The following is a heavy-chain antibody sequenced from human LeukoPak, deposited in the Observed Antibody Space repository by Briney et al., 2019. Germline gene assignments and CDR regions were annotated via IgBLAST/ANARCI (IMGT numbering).Heavy chain of an antibody. CDR1: GYSISSGYY. J-gene: IGHJ4*02. V-gene: IGHV4-38-2*02. D-gene: IGHD3-22*01. CDR3: AGKYYYDISGYFYVDY. CDR2: IYHSGST. Sequence: SETLSLTCTVSGYSISSGYYWGWIRQPPGKGLEWIGSIYHSGSTYYNPSLKSRVTISVDTSKNQFSLKLSSVTAADTAVYYCAGKYYYDISGYFYVDYWGQGTLVTVSS.